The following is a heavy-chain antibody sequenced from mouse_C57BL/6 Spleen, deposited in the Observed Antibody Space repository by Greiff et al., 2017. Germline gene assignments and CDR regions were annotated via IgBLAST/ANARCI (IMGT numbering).Heavy chain of an antibody. J-gene: IGHJ2*01. Sequence: QVQLQQPGAELVRPGASVKMSCKASGYTFTSYTMHWVKQRPGQGLEWIGYINPSSGYTKYNQKFKDKATLTADKSSTTAYMQLSSLTSEDTAVYYCARGPLGPDYWGQGTTLTVSS. CDR2: INPSSGYT. V-gene: IGHV1-4*01. CDR1: GYTFTSYT. CDR3: ARGPLGPDY. D-gene: IGHD4-1*01.